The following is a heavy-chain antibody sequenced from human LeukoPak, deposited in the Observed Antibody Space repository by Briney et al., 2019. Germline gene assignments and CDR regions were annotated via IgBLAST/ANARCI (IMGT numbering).Heavy chain of an antibody. D-gene: IGHD3-16*01. V-gene: IGHV3-7*01. Sequence: GGSLRLSCAASGLTFSSYWMSWVRQAPGKGLEWVANIKQDGSEKYYVDSVKGRFTISRDNARNSLYLQMNSLRAEDTAIYYCASGWQLGYWGQGTLVTVSS. J-gene: IGHJ4*02. CDR3: ASGWQLGY. CDR1: GLTFSSYW. CDR2: IKQDGSEK.